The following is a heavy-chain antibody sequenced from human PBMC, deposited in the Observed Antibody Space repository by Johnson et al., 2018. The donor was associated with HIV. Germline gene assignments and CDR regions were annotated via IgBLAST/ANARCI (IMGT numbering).Heavy chain of an antibody. CDR1: RFTFSSYG. D-gene: IGHD2-15*01. Sequence: QVQLVESGGGVVQPGGSLRLSCTASRFTFSSYGMHWVRQAPGKGLEWLAFVRYDGSNKYYADSVKGRFTISRDNSKNTLYLQMNSLRAEDTAVYYCAKGVCRWGSGPGCAFDIWGQGTIVTVSS. J-gene: IGHJ3*02. V-gene: IGHV3-30*02. CDR2: VRYDGSNK. CDR3: AKGVCRWGSGPGCAFDI.